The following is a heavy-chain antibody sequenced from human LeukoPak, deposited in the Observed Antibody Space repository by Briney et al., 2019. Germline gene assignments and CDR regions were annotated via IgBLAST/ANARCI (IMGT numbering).Heavy chain of an antibody. D-gene: IGHD6-19*01. J-gene: IGHJ4*02. CDR1: GGSISGYY. Sequence: SQTLSLTCTVSGGSISGYYWSWIRQPPGGGLEFIGCVHCGGTTKYNPSLESRVTISVDTSKNQFSLKLSSVTAADTAVYYCARILDSGRSDYWGQGTLVTVSS. V-gene: IGHV4-59*12. CDR2: VHCGGTT. CDR3: ARILDSGRSDY.